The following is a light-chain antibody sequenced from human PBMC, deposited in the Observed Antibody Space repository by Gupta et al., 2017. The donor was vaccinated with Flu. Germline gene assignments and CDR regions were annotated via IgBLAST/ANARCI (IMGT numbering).Light chain of an antibody. CDR1: QSLSGA. CDR2: SAS. CDR3: QQHAGSPFT. J-gene: IGKJ3*01. Sequence: DIVLTQSPGTLSLSPGERATLSCSSSQSLSGALAWYQQKPGQAPRLLIFSASGRATGTPGRFSGSGSGTDFTLTISRLEPEDFAVYYCQQHAGSPFTFGPGTTVDIK. V-gene: IGKV3-20*01.